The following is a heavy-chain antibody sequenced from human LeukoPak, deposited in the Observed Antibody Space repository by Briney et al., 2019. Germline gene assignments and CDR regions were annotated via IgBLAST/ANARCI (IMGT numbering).Heavy chain of an antibody. J-gene: IGHJ6*03. V-gene: IGHV4-4*07. CDR3: ARDVFIGPYYYYYMDV. Sequence: SETLSLTCTVSGESINPYYWNWIRQSAGKGLEWIGHIYKSGTTNFNPSLTSRVTMSLDTSRNQFSLKLRSVTAADTAVYYCARDVFIGPYYYYYMDVWGKGTTVTVSS. CDR2: IYKSGTT. CDR1: GESINPYY. D-gene: IGHD5/OR15-5a*01.